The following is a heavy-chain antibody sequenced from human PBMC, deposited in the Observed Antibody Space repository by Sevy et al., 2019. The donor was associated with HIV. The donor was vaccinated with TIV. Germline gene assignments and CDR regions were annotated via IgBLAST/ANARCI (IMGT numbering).Heavy chain of an antibody. CDR3: ARVYANYDKGFDP. J-gene: IGHJ5*02. CDR2: INSSGTTI. CDR1: GFTFSSYE. V-gene: IGHV3-48*03. D-gene: IGHD3-22*01. Sequence: GGSLRLSCEASGFTFSSYEMNWVRQAPGKGLEWVSYINSSGTTIKYEDSVKGRFTISRDNAKNSLDMQMNSLRAEDTAVYYCARVYANYDKGFDPWGQGTLVTVSS.